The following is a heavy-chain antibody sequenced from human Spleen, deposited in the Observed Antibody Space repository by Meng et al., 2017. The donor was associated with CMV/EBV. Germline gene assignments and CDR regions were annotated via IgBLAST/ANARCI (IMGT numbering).Heavy chain of an antibody. D-gene: IGHD3-10*01. Sequence: CTGSGYIFTSYWIGCVRQMPGKGLEWMGIIYPGNSDTRYSPSFQGQVTISADKSISTAYLQWSSLKASDTAMYYCALTTMVRGVMPSYWGQGTLVTVSS. CDR1: GYIFTSYW. V-gene: IGHV5-51*01. J-gene: IGHJ4*02. CDR2: IYPGNSDT. CDR3: ALTTMVRGVMPSY.